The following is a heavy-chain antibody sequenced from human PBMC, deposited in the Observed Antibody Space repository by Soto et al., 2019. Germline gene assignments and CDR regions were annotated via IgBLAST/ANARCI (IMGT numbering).Heavy chain of an antibody. CDR1: GYTFTGYY. D-gene: IGHD6-13*01. CDR3: ARDRRSITASRTYSMDV. CDR2: INPNTGVT. V-gene: IGHV1-2*04. J-gene: IGHJ6*02. Sequence: ASVKVSCKASGYTFTGYYIHWVRQAPGQGLEWMGWINPNTGVTNYAQKFRDWVTMTRDTSISTAYMELTRLKSDDTAVFYCARDRRSITASRTYSMDVWGQGTTVTVSS.